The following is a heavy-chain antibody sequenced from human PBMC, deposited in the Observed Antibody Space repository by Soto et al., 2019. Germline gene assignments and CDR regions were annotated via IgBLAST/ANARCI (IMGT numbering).Heavy chain of an antibody. V-gene: IGHV3-30-3*01. Sequence: GGSLRLSCAASGFTFSSYAMHWVRQAPGKGLEWVAVISYDGSNKYYADSVKGRFTISRDNSKNTLYLQMNSLRAEDTAVYYCARAPPGPPGYYGMDVWGQGTTVTVSS. CDR2: ISYDGSNK. J-gene: IGHJ6*02. CDR1: GFTFSSYA. D-gene: IGHD1-1*01. CDR3: ARAPPGPPGYYGMDV.